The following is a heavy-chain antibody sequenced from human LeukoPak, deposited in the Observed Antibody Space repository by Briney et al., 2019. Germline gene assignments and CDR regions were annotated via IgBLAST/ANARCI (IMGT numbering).Heavy chain of an antibody. CDR2: ISTGGST. CDR3: ARDDYYDVSGLDY. CDR1: GVTVSRHY. V-gene: IGHV3-53*01. D-gene: IGHD3-22*01. Sequence: GGSLRLSCVASGVTVSRHYMTWVRQAPGKGLEWLSVISTGGSTNYADSVKGRFTISRDNSKNILYLQMNSLRAEDTAVYYCARDDYYDVSGLDYWGQGTLVTVSS. J-gene: IGHJ4*02.